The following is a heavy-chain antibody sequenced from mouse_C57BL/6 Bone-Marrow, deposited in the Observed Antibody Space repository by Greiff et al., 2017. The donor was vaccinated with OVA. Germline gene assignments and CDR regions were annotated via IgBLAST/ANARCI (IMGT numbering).Heavy chain of an antibody. Sequence: EVQLQQSGAELVRPGASVKLSCTASGFNIKDDYMHWVKQRPEQGLEWIGWIDPENGDTEYASKFQGKATITADTSSNTAYLQLSSLTSEDTAVYYCTTQSIYYDYDGDYWGQGTTLTVSS. CDR1: GFNIKDDY. V-gene: IGHV14-4*01. J-gene: IGHJ2*01. D-gene: IGHD2-4*01. CDR3: TTQSIYYDYDGDY. CDR2: IDPENGDT.